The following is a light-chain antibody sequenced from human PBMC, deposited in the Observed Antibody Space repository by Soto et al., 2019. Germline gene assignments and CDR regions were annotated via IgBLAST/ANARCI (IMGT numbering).Light chain of an antibody. J-gene: IGLJ1*01. CDR2: DDN. Sequence: QSVMTQPPSVSAAPGQKVTISCSGSSSNIGGNSVSWYQQLPGTAPKLLIYDDNKRPSGIPDRFSGSKSGTSATLGITGFQTGDEDDYYCGSWDSSLSAYVFGTGTQLTVL. V-gene: IGLV1-51*01. CDR1: SSNIGGNS. CDR3: GSWDSSLSAYV.